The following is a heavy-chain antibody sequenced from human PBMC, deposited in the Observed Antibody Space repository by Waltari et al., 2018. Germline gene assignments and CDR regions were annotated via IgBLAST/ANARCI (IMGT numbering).Heavy chain of an antibody. D-gene: IGHD2-21*01. Sequence: QVQLVQSGAEVKKHGDSVKISCKTAEYTFTSSYIHWVRQAPGQGLEWMGIINPSGGSTIYAQKFQGRVTMTRDTSTSTVYMELSSLRSEDTAVYHCARDTGALWMDVWGQGTTVTVSS. CDR2: INPSGGST. V-gene: IGHV1-46*01. CDR1: EYTFTSSY. J-gene: IGHJ6*02. CDR3: ARDTGALWMDV.